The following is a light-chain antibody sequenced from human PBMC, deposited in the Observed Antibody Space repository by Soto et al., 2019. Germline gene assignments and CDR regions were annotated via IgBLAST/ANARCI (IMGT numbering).Light chain of an antibody. CDR1: QDIRKY. Sequence: DIQMTQSPSSLSASVGDRVTITCQASQDIRKYLSWYQQKPGRAPKLLIYGASNLETVVPSRFSGSRDGSEFTFNIRSLQPEDVATYYCPLYDHLPPFTFGPGTKV. CDR2: GAS. CDR3: PLYDHLPPFT. J-gene: IGKJ3*01. V-gene: IGKV1-33*01.